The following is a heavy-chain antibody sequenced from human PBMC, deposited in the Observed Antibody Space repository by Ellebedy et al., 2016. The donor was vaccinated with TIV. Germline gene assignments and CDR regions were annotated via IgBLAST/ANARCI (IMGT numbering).Heavy chain of an antibody. Sequence: ASVKVSXKASGYTFTSYYMHWVRQAPGQRLEWMGWINAGNGNTKYSQKFQGRVTITRDTSASTAYMELSSLRSEDTAVYYCARDLDFGPYGMDVWGQGTTVTVSS. CDR2: INAGNGNT. V-gene: IGHV1-3*01. CDR3: ARDLDFGPYGMDV. D-gene: IGHD2-2*03. J-gene: IGHJ6*02. CDR1: GYTFTSYY.